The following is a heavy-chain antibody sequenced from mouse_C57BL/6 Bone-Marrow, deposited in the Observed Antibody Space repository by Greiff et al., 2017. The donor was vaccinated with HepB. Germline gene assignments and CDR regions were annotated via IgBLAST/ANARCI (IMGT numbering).Heavy chain of an antibody. CDR3: ARGGYPYYYAIDY. V-gene: IGHV1-64*01. J-gene: IGHJ4*01. CDR1: GYTFTSYW. CDR2: IHPNSGST. Sequence: QVQLQQPGAELVKPGASVKLSCKASGYTFTSYWMHWVKQRPGQGLEWIGMIHPNSGSTNYNEKFKSKATLTVDKSSSTAYMQISSLTSEDSAVYYCARGGYPYYYAIDYWGQGTSVTVSS. D-gene: IGHD2-2*01.